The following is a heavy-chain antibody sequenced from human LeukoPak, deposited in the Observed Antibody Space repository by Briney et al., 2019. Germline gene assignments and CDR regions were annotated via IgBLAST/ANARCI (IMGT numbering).Heavy chain of an antibody. CDR1: GFTFSNYW. CDR2: ISGDGSST. Sequence: GGSLRLSCATSGFTFSNYWMHWVRQVPGKGLVWVSRISGDGSSTRNADSVKGRFTISRDNAKNTLYLQMNSLRAEDTAVYYCAREGLNCSSSSCQRATFDYWGQGTLVTVSS. CDR3: AREGLNCSSSSCQRATFDY. V-gene: IGHV3-74*01. J-gene: IGHJ4*02. D-gene: IGHD2-2*01.